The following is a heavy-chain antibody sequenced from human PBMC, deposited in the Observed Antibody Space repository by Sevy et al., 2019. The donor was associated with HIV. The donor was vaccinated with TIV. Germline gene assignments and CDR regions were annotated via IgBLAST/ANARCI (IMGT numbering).Heavy chain of an antibody. Sequence: GGSLRLSCAASGFTFSSYPMHWVRQAPGKGLEWVSFISFDVTDKYYADSVKGRFTITRDNSKNTLFLQMNSLRAEDTAFYYCVRETTMLPRGAFDFWGQGTMVTVSS. CDR1: GFTFSSYP. J-gene: IGHJ3*01. CDR3: VRETTMLPRGAFDF. CDR2: ISFDVTDK. V-gene: IGHV3-30-3*01. D-gene: IGHD3-10*01.